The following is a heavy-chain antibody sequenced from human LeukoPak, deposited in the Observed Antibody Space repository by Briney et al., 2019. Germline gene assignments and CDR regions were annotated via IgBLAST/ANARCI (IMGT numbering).Heavy chain of an antibody. CDR3: ARRHTYYYDSSGPGGFDP. CDR1: GGTFSSYA. J-gene: IGHJ5*02. CDR2: IIPIFGTA. V-gene: IGHV1-69*06. D-gene: IGHD3-22*01. Sequence: SVKVSCKASGGTFSSYAISWVRQAPGQGPEWMGRIIPIFGTAKYAQKFQGGVTITADKSTSTAYVELSSLRSEDTAVYYCARRHTYYYDSSGPGGFDPWGQRALVTVSS.